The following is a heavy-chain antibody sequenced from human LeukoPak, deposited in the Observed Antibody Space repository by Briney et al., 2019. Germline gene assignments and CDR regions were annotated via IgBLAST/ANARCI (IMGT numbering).Heavy chain of an antibody. D-gene: IGHD6-19*01. CDR3: AKGHSSGPEDY. CDR1: GFTFSSYA. J-gene: IGHJ4*02. CDR2: ISGSGGST. V-gene: IGHV3-23*01. Sequence: TGGSLRLSCAASGFTFSSYAMSWVRQAPGEGLEGVSAISGSGGSTYYADSVKGRFTISRDNSKNTLYLQMNSLRAEDTAVYYCAKGHSSGPEDYWGQGTLVTVSS.